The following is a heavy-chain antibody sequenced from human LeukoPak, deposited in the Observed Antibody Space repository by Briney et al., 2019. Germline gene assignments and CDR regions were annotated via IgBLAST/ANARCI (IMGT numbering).Heavy chain of an antibody. J-gene: IGHJ6*02. D-gene: IGHD4-17*01. Sequence: GASVTVSCMASGYTFTGYYMHWVGQAPGQGLEWMGWINPNSGGTNYAQKFQGRVTMTRDTSISTAYMELSRLRSDDTAVYYCARVDYGDSRYGMDVWGQGTTVTVSS. CDR2: INPNSGGT. V-gene: IGHV1-2*02. CDR3: ARVDYGDSRYGMDV. CDR1: GYTFTGYY.